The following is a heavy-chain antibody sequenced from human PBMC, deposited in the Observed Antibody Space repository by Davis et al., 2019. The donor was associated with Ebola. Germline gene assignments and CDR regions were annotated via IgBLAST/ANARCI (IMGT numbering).Heavy chain of an antibody. V-gene: IGHV3-66*01. CDR1: GFTVSSNY. D-gene: IGHD1-1*01. Sequence: GESLKISCEASGFTVSSNYMSWVRQAPGKGLEWVSVIYSGGSTYYADSVKGRFTISRDNSKNTLYLQMNSLRAEDTAVYYCARGLTTFNYYYYGMDVWGQGTTVTVSS. J-gene: IGHJ6*02. CDR2: IYSGGST. CDR3: ARGLTTFNYYYYGMDV.